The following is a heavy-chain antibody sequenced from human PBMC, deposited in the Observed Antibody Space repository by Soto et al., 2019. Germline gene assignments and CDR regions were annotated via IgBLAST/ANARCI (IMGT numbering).Heavy chain of an antibody. CDR2: IYYSGST. J-gene: IGHJ4*02. CDR3: ARQVGYCSSTSCLHFDY. D-gene: IGHD2-2*01. CDR1: GGSISSSSYY. V-gene: IGHV4-39*01. Sequence: SETLSLTCTVSGGSISSSSYYWGWIRQPPGKGLEWIGSIYYSGSTYYNPSLKSRVTISVDTSKNQFSLKLSSVTAADTAVYYCARQVGYCSSTSCLHFDYWGQGTLVTVSS.